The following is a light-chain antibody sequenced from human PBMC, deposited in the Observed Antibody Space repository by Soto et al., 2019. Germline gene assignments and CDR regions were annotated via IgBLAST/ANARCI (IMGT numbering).Light chain of an antibody. J-gene: IGKJ4*01. Sequence: EIVMTQSPATLSVSPGERATLSCRASQSVRSNLAWHQQKPGQAPRLLIYAASTRATGVPARFSSSGSGTEFTLTISGLQSEDFAVYFCQHYDIWPLTFGGGTKVEIK. V-gene: IGKV3-15*01. CDR1: QSVRSN. CDR2: AAS. CDR3: QHYDIWPLT.